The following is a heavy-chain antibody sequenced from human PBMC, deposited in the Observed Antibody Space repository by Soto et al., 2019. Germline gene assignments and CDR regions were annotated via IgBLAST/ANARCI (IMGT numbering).Heavy chain of an antibody. V-gene: IGHV3-21*01. CDR1: GFTFSSYS. Sequence: SGGSLRLSCAASGFTFSSYSMNWVRQAPGKGLEWVSSISSSSSYIYYADSVKGRFTISRDNAKNSLYLQMNSLRAEDTAVYYCAREKYYDFWSGYYTIPSPYFDYWGQGTLVTVSS. D-gene: IGHD3-3*01. CDR2: ISSSSSYI. J-gene: IGHJ4*02. CDR3: AREKYYDFWSGYYTIPSPYFDY.